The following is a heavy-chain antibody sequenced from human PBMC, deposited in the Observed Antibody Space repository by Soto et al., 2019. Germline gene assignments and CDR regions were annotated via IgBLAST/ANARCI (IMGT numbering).Heavy chain of an antibody. V-gene: IGHV3-74*01. CDR2: IEHEGRGT. Sequence: EVQLVESGGGLVQPGGSLRLSCAASGFSFSTYWMHWVRQCPGKGLVWVSRIEHEGRGTSYADSVKARFTISRDNAKNTLSLQMNSLTVEDTGVDYGVRKAGASYMPAEYFQHWGQGTLVTVSS. D-gene: IGHD2-2*01. CDR1: GFSFSTYW. J-gene: IGHJ1*01. CDR3: VRKAGASYMPAEYFQH.